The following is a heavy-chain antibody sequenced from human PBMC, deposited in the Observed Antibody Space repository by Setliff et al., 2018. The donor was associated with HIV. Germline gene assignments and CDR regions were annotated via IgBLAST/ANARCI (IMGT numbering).Heavy chain of an antibody. V-gene: IGHV3-11*04. D-gene: IGHD5-18*01. CDR3: AKGGYGGAYYVAGY. CDR2: ISSGGSTI. J-gene: IGHJ4*02. Sequence: PGGSLRLSCAASGFTFSDYYMNWIRQAPGKGLGWVSYISSGGSTIYYADSVKGRFTISRDNAKNTVSLQMTNLGTGDTAMYYCAKGGYGGAYYVAGYWGQGTLVTVSS. CDR1: GFTFSDYY.